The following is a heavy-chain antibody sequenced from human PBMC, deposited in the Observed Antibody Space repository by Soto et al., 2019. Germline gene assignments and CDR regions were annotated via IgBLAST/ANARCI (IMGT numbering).Heavy chain of an antibody. CDR2: ISGSGGST. D-gene: IGHD2-15*01. J-gene: IGHJ4*02. CDR3: AKAAPLGYCSGGSCYSRGYFDY. CDR1: GFTFSSYA. Sequence: EVQLLESGGGLVQPGGSLRLSCAASGFTFSSYAMSWVRQAPGKGLEWVSAISGSGGSTYYADSVKGRFTISRDNSKNTLYLQMNSLRAEDTAVYYCAKAAPLGYCSGGSCYSRGYFDYWGQGTLVTVSS. V-gene: IGHV3-23*01.